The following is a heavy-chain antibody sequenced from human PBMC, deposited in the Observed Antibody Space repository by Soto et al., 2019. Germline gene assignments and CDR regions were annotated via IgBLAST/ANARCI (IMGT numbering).Heavy chain of an antibody. D-gene: IGHD3-9*01. CDR2: TSAYNGNT. V-gene: IGHV1-18*01. CDR1: GYTFTSYG. CDR3: ARSAYYDILTGYYNVMGY. J-gene: IGHJ4*02. Sequence: QVQLVQSGAEVKKPGASVKVSCKASGYTFTSYGISWVRQAPGQGLEWMGWTSAYNGNTNYAQELQGRVTMTTDTSTSTAYMELRSLRSDDTAVYYCARSAYYDILTGYYNVMGYWGQGTLVTVSS.